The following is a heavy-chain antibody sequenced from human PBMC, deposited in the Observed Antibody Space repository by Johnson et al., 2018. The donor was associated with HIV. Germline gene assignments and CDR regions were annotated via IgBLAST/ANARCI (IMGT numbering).Heavy chain of an antibody. CDR1: GFTFSTYW. CDR3: ARAFRGGWYDAFDI. Sequence: VQLVESGGGLVQPGGSLRLSCAASGFTFSTYWMNWVRQAPGKGPQWLANIKHDGSEQYYEDSVKGRFTISRHNAKNSLYLQMNSLRAEDTAVYYCARAFRGGWYDAFDIWGQGTRVTVSS. D-gene: IGHD6-19*01. CDR2: IKHDGSEQ. V-gene: IGHV3-7*02. J-gene: IGHJ3*02.